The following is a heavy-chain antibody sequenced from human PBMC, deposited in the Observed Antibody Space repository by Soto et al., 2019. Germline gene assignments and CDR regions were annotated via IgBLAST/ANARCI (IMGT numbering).Heavy chain of an antibody. D-gene: IGHD3-22*01. CDR2: IYYSGST. V-gene: IGHV4-30-4*01. Sequence: QVQLQESGPGLVKPSQTLSLTCTVSGGSISSGDYYWTWIRQPPGKGLEWIGYIYYSGSTHYNPSLKSRLPISLDTSKNQFSLKLSSVTAADTAVYYCARVEGYYDSSGYNWFDPWGQGTLVTVSS. CDR3: ARVEGYYDSSGYNWFDP. J-gene: IGHJ5*02. CDR1: GGSISSGDYY.